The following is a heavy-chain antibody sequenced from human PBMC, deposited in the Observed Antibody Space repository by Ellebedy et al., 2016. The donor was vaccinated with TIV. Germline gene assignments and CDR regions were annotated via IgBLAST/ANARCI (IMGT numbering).Heavy chain of an antibody. CDR3: ARVGYGMDV. V-gene: IGHV4-61*01. Sequence: MPSETLSLTCTVSGGSISSSSYYWSWFRQPPGKGLEWSGYIYYSGSTNYNPSLKSRVTISVDTSKNQFSLKLSSVTAADTAVYYCARVGYGMDVWGQGTTVTVSS. J-gene: IGHJ6*02. CDR2: IYYSGST. CDR1: GGSISSSSYY.